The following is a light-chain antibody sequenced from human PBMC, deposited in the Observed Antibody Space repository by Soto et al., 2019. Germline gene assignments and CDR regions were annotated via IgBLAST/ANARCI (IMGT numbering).Light chain of an antibody. J-gene: IGKJ1*01. CDR3: QQYNKWPQT. V-gene: IGKV3-15*01. CDR2: GAS. Sequence: EIGMTQFPATLSVSPGERATLSCRASQSVDINLARYQQKPGQAPRLLIYGASTRATDIPPSFTGSGSGTEFTLTISSLQSEDIAVYYCQQYNKWPQTFGQGTKVDIK. CDR1: QSVDIN.